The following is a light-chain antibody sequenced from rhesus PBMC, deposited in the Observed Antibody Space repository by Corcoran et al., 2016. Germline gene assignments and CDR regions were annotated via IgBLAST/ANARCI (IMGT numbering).Light chain of an antibody. CDR3: CSYRSDSSFV. Sequence: QAALTQPPSVSKSLGQSVTISFPGPSSGFVTYGDVSWYQHHPGKAPRLLIYSVSNRPSGVSDRFSGFKAGTTASLTISGLQAEDEAFYYCCSYRSDSSFVFGTGTKLTVL. J-gene: IGLJ6*01. CDR1: SSGFVTYGD. CDR2: SVS. V-gene: IGLV2-26*02.